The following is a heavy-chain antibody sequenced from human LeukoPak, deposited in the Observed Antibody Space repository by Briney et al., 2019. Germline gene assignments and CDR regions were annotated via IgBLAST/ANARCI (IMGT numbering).Heavy chain of an antibody. J-gene: IGHJ6*03. Sequence: SETLSLTCAVYGGSFSGYYWSWIRQPPGKGLEWIGEINHSGSTNYNPSLKSRVTISVDTSKNQFSLTLSSVTAADTAVYYCARGSRDLVSKYYYYYMDVWGKGTTVTVSS. CDR1: GGSFSGYY. D-gene: IGHD5/OR15-5a*01. CDR2: INHSGST. CDR3: ARGSRDLVSKYYYYYMDV. V-gene: IGHV4-34*01.